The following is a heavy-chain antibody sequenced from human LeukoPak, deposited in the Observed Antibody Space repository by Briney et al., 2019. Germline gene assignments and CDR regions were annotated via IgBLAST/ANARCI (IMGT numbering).Heavy chain of an antibody. J-gene: IGHJ4*02. CDR3: AHRLDSYGDYVRGGINYFDY. CDR2: IYLDDDK. V-gene: IGHV2-5*02. CDR1: GFSLSTSGVG. Sequence: SGPTLVKPTQTLTLTCTFSGFSLSTSGVGVGWIRQPPGKALEWLALIYLDDDKRYSPSLKSRLTITKDTSKNQVVLTMTNMDPVDTATYYCAHRLDSYGDYVRGGINYFDYWGQGTLVTVSS. D-gene: IGHD4-17*01.